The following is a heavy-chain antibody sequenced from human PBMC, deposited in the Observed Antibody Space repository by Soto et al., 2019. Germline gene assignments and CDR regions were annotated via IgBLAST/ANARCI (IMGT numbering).Heavy chain of an antibody. CDR2: IYYSGST. CDR1: GGSISSSSYY. CDR3: AKCPSYYFDY. J-gene: IGHJ4*02. Sequence: SETLSLTCTVSGGSISSSSYYWGWIRQPPGKGLEWIGSIYYSGSTYYNPSLKSRVTISVDTSKNQFSLKLSSVTAADTAVYYCAKCPSYYFDYWGQGTLVTVSS. D-gene: IGHD1-26*01. V-gene: IGHV4-39*01.